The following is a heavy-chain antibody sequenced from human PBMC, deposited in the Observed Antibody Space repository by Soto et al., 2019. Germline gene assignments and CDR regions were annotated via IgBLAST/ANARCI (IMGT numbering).Heavy chain of an antibody. Sequence: EVPLLESGGGLVQPGGSLRLSCAASGFTFSNYAMSWVRQAPGKGLEWVSSISGSGGSTHYADSVKGRFTISRDNSKNTLYLEMNGLRAEDTAVYYCAKEDVGGYYYSGLWGQGTLVTVSS. D-gene: IGHD1-26*01. CDR1: GFTFSNYA. V-gene: IGHV3-23*01. J-gene: IGHJ4*02. CDR2: ISGSGGST. CDR3: AKEDVGGYYYSGL.